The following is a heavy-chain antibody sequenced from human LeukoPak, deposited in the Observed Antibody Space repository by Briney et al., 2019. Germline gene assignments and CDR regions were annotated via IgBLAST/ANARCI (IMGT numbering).Heavy chain of an antibody. CDR1: GFTFSSYA. CDR3: AKHGYCSGISCFFDF. D-gene: IGHD2-2*03. V-gene: IGHV3-23*01. Sequence: GGSLRLSCAASGFTFSSYAMSWVRQAPGKGLEWVSGISGSGPYTFYTDSVKGRFTISRDSSKNSLYLQMNSLRAEDTALYYCAKHGYCSGISCFFDFWGQGTLVTVSS. CDR2: ISGSGPYT. J-gene: IGHJ4*02.